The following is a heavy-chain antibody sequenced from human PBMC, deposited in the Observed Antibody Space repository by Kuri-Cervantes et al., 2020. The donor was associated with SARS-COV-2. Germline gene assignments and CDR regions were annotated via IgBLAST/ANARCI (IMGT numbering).Heavy chain of an antibody. J-gene: IGHJ4*02. CDR2: IYHSGST. CDR3: ARTKRSTVVTPSVPYFDY. D-gene: IGHD4-23*01. CDR1: GYSISSGYY. Sequence: SQTLPLTCSVSGYSISSGYYWGWIRQPPGKGLEWIGSIYHSGSTYYNPSLKSRVTIPVDTSKNQFSLKLSSVTAADTAVYYCARTKRSTVVTPSVPYFDYWGQGTLVTVSS. V-gene: IGHV4-38-2*01.